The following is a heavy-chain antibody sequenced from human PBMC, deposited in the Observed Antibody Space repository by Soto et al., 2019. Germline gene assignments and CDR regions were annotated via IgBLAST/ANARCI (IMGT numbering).Heavy chain of an antibody. J-gene: IGHJ4*02. V-gene: IGHV1-18*01. Sequence: ASVKVSWKAAGDTFTSYGISWVRQATGQGLEWMGWISAYNGNTNYAQKLQGRVTMTTDTSTSTAYMELRSLRSDDTAVYYCAREGYYDSSGYPFDYWGQGTLVTVSS. CDR2: ISAYNGNT. CDR1: GDTFTSYG. CDR3: AREGYYDSSGYPFDY. D-gene: IGHD3-22*01.